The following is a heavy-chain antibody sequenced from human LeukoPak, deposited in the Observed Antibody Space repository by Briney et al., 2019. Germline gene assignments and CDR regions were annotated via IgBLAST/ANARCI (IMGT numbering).Heavy chain of an antibody. CDR3: AATVTLQRWDFDY. J-gene: IGHJ4*02. Sequence: ASVKVSCKASGYTFTSYAMHWVRQAPGQRLEWMGWINAGNGNTKYSQKFQGRVTNTWDTSASTAYMELSSLRSEDTAVYYCAATVTLQRWDFDYWGQGTLVTVSS. V-gene: IGHV1-3*01. D-gene: IGHD4-17*01. CDR2: INAGNGNT. CDR1: GYTFTSYA.